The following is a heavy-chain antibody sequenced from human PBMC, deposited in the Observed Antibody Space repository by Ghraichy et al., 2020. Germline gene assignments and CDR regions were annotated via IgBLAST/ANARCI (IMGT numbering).Heavy chain of an antibody. CDR2: ISSSGSTI. CDR3: ARITDSSGYHFGD. V-gene: IGHV3-48*03. CDR1: GFTFSSYE. J-gene: IGHJ4*02. Sequence: GGSLRLSCAASGFTFSSYEMNWVRQAPGKGLEWVSYISSSGSTIYYADSVKGRFTISRDNAKNSLYLQMNSLRAEDTAVYYCARITDSSGYHFGDWGQGTLVTVSS. D-gene: IGHD3-22*01.